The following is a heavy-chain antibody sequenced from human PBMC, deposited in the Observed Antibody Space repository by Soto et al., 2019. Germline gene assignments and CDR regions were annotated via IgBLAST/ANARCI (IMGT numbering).Heavy chain of an antibody. CDR1: GGSMSSSSYY. J-gene: IGHJ6*02. CDR2: IYYSGST. Sequence: PSETLSLTCTVSGGSMSSSSYYWGWIRQPPGKGLEWIGSIYYSGSTYYNPSLKSRVTISVDTSKNQFSLKLSSVTAADTAVYYCARRNFYYGMDVWGQGTTVTVSS. D-gene: IGHD1-7*01. V-gene: IGHV4-39*01. CDR3: ARRNFYYGMDV.